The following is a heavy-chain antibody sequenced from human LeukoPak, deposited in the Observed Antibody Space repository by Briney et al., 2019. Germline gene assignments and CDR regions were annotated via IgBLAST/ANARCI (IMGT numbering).Heavy chain of an antibody. CDR1: GFTFDDYA. Sequence: GGSLRLSCAASGFTFDDYAMHWVRQAPGKGLEWVSGISWYSGSIGYADSVKGRFTISRDNAKNSLYLQMNSLRAEDTALYYCAKGYYYDSSGYYYTSAFDYWGQGTLVTVSS. CDR3: AKGYYYDSSGYYYTSAFDY. D-gene: IGHD3-22*01. CDR2: ISWYSGSI. J-gene: IGHJ4*02. V-gene: IGHV3-9*01.